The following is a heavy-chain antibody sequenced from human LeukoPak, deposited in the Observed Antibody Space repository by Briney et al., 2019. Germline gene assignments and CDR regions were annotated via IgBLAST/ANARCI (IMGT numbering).Heavy chain of an antibody. J-gene: IGHJ5*02. V-gene: IGHV1-18*01. CDR3: ARHGAKYTSSFWFDP. D-gene: IGHD6-6*01. Sequence: ASVKVSCKASGYTFTSYGISWVRQAPGQKLEWMGWMTAYNANTNYAQKFQGRVTMTTDTSTSTAYMELRSLRSDDTAVYYCARHGAKYTSSFWFDPWGQGTLVTLSS. CDR1: GYTFTSYG. CDR2: MTAYNANT.